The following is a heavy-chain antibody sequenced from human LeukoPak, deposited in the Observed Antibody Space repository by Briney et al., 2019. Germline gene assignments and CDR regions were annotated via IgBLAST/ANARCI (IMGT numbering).Heavy chain of an antibody. CDR1: GGSISSFY. CDR2: IYYSGST. CDR3: ARVSDSGSHFDY. J-gene: IGHJ4*02. V-gene: IGHV4-59*01. Sequence: SETLSLTCTVSGGSISSFYWSWIRQPPGKGLEWIGYIYYSGSTNYNPSLKSRVTISVDTSRNQFSLKLSSVTAADTAVYYCARVSDSGSHFDYWGQGALVTVSS. D-gene: IGHD3-10*01.